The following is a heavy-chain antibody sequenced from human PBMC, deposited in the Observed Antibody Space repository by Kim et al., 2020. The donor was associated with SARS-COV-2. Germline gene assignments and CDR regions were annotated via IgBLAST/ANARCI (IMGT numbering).Heavy chain of an antibody. V-gene: IGHV3-21*01. CDR3: ARDVYGGSYWYFDL. CDR1: GFTFSTYS. J-gene: IGHJ2*01. D-gene: IGHD4-17*01. CDR2: IGSSGNM. Sequence: GGSLRLSCEVSGFTFSTYSMNWVRQAPGKGLEWVSPIGSSGNMYYADSIKGRFTISRDNAKNSLYLQMNSLRAEDTAVYYCARDVYGGSYWYFDLWGRGTLVTVYS.